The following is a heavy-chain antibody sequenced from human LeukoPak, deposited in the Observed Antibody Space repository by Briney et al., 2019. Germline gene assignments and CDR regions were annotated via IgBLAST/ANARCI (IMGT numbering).Heavy chain of an antibody. D-gene: IGHD3-22*01. Sequence: GSSVKVSCKASGGTFSSYAINWVRQAPGQGLEWMGGIIPIFGTPNYAQKFQGRVTITADESTSTAYMELSSLRSEGTAVYYCARDTVCDSSGYYTRCEYFQHWGQGTLVTVSS. CDR3: ARDTVCDSSGYYTRCEYFQH. CDR2: IIPIFGTP. J-gene: IGHJ1*01. V-gene: IGHV1-69*01. CDR1: GGTFSSYA.